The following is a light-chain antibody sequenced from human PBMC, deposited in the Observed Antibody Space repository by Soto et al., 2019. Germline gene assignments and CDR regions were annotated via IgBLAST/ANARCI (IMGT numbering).Light chain of an antibody. J-gene: IGLJ2*01. V-gene: IGLV2-11*01. Sequence: QSALTQPRSVSGSPGQSVTISCTGTSSDVGGYNYVSWYQQHPGQAPKLMIYDVTKRPSGVPDRFSGSKSGNTASLSISGLQAEDEADYYCCSYGGGYTPLLFGGGTNVTVL. CDR3: CSYGGGYTPLL. CDR1: SSDVGGYNY. CDR2: DVT.